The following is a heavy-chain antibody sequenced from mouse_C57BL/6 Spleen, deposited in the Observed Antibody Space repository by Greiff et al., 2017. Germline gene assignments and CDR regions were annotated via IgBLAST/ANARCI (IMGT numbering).Heavy chain of an antibody. Sequence: EVKVVESGGGLVKPGGSLKLSCAASGFTFSDYGMHWVRQAPEKGLEWVAYISSGSSTIYYADTVKGRFTISRDNAKNTLFLQMTSLRSEDTAMYYCASPFTTVVAPFAYWGQGTLVTVSA. CDR3: ASPFTTVVAPFAY. CDR1: GFTFSDYG. D-gene: IGHD1-1*01. V-gene: IGHV5-17*01. CDR2: ISSGSSTI. J-gene: IGHJ3*01.